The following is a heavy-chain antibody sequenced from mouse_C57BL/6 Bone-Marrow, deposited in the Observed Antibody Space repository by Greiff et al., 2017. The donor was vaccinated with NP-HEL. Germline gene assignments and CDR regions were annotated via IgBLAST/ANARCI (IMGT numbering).Heavy chain of an antibody. CDR1: GFTFSDYG. Sequence: EVKLVESGGGLVKPGGSLKLSCAASGFTFSDYGMHWVRQAPEKGLEWVAYISSGSSTIYYADTVKGRFTISRDNAKNTLFLQMTSLRSEDTAMDYCARQVYYYGSSPFAYGGQGTLVTVSA. V-gene: IGHV5-17*01. CDR2: ISSGSSTI. D-gene: IGHD1-1*01. J-gene: IGHJ3*01. CDR3: ARQVYYYGSSPFAY.